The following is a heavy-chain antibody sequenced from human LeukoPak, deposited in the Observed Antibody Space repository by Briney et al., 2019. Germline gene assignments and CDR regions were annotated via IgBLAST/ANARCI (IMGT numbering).Heavy chain of an antibody. CDR1: GYTFTSYD. CDR2: MNPNSGDT. Sequence: ASVKVSCKASGYTFTSYDINWVRQATGQGLEWMGWMNPNSGDTGYAQKFQGRITITRNTSIRTAYMELSSLRSEDTAVYYCARLFQRNELNYYDSSGYSLGYWGQGTLVTVSS. D-gene: IGHD3-22*01. CDR3: ARLFQRNELNYYDSSGYSLGY. J-gene: IGHJ4*02. V-gene: IGHV1-8*03.